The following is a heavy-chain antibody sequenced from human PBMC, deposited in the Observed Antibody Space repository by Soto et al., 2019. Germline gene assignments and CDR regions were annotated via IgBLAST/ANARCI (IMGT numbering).Heavy chain of an antibody. V-gene: IGHV6-1*01. CDR2: TYYRSKWYN. CDR3: ARGGGQDGYNPIYLFDY. J-gene: IGHJ4*02. Sequence: SRTLSLPCAISGDSVSSNSAAWNWIRQSPSRGLEWLGRTYYRSKWYNDYAVSVKSRITINPDTSKNQFSLQLNSVTPEDTAVYSCARGGGQDGYNPIYLFDYCGQGTLGTVSS. D-gene: IGHD5-12*01. CDR1: GDSVSSNSAA.